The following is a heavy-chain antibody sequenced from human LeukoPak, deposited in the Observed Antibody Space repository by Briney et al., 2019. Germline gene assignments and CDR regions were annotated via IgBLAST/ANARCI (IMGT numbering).Heavy chain of an antibody. CDR3: ARGRFLDAFDI. CDR1: GGSISSSNW. D-gene: IGHD3-3*01. V-gene: IGHV4-4*02. J-gene: IGHJ3*02. CDR2: IYYSGST. Sequence: SGTLSLTCAVSGGSISSSNWWSWVRQPPGKGLEWIGYIYYSGSTKYKPSLKSRVTISVDTSKNQFSLKLSSVTAADTAVYYCARGRFLDAFDIWGQGTMVTVSS.